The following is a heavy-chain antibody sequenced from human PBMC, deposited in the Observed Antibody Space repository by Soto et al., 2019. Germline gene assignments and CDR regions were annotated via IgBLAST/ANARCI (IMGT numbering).Heavy chain of an antibody. Sequence: QVQLVQSGAEVKKPGSSVKVSCKASGDTFRNYAISWVRQAPGQGLEWMGGIIPIYGTANYAQKFQDRVTITADTSTSTADMELSSLRSEDTAVYYCARDLGGCSAGSCRYNWFDSLGQGTLVSVSS. D-gene: IGHD2-15*01. CDR3: ARDLGGCSAGSCRYNWFDS. CDR1: GDTFRNYA. CDR2: IIPIYGTA. J-gene: IGHJ5*01. V-gene: IGHV1-69*06.